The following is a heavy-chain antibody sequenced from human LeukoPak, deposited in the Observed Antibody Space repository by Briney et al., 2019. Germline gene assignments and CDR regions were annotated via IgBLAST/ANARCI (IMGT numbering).Heavy chain of an antibody. V-gene: IGHV4-39*07. CDR1: GGSISSGDYY. D-gene: IGHD4-17*01. CDR3: ASTNDYGDSYFDY. J-gene: IGHJ4*02. CDR2: IYDSGST. Sequence: PSETLSLTCTVSGGSISSGDYYWSWIRQPPGKGLEWIGSIYDSGSTYYNPSLKSRVTISVDTSKNQFSLKLNSVTAADTAVYYCASTNDYGDSYFDYWGQGTLVTVSS.